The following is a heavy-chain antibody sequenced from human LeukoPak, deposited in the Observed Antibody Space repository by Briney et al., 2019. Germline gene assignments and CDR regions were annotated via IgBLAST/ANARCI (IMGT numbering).Heavy chain of an antibody. J-gene: IGHJ4*02. CDR2: ISAYNGNT. D-gene: IGHD3-10*01. V-gene: IGHV1-18*01. CDR1: GYTFTSYG. Sequence: ASVKVSCKASGYTFTSYGISWVRQAPGQGLEWMGWISAYNGNTNYAQKLQGRGTMTTDTSTSTAYMELRSLRSDDTAVYYCARDRTEIKYYGSGSYYNDWGQGTLVTVSS. CDR3: ARDRTEIKYYGSGSYYND.